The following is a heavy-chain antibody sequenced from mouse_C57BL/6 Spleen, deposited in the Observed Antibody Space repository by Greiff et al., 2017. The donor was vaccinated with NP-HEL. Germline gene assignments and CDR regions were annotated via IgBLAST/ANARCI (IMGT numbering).Heavy chain of an antibody. V-gene: IGHV1-55*01. CDR3: AREGDGYYEMDY. CDR1: GYTFTSYW. Sequence: QVQLQQPGAELVKPGASVKMSCKASGYTFTSYWITWVKQRPGQGLEWIGDIYPGSVSTNYNEKFKSKATLTVDTSSSTAYMQLSSLTSEDSAVYYCAREGDGYYEMDYWGQGTSVTVSS. D-gene: IGHD2-3*01. CDR2: IYPGSVST. J-gene: IGHJ4*01.